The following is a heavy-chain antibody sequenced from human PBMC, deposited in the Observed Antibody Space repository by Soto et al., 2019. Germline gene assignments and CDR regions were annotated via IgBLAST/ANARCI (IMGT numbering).Heavy chain of an antibody. V-gene: IGHV1-3*05. D-gene: IGHD2-8*02. CDR1: GYTFTSYA. Sequence: QVQLVRSGAEEKKPGASVKVSCKASGYTFTSYAIHWVRQAPGQRLEWMGWINAGNGNTKYSQKFQRRVTITRDTSASTAYMELSSLKSEDTAVYYCARGDWWLFDYWGQGTLVTVSS. CDR2: INAGNGNT. J-gene: IGHJ4*02. CDR3: ARGDWWLFDY.